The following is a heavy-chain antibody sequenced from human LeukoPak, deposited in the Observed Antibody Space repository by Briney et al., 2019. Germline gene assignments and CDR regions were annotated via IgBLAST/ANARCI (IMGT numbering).Heavy chain of an antibody. D-gene: IGHD3-10*01. CDR1: GGSISSYY. CDR3: ARRTGTYFDS. V-gene: IGHV4-59*01. CDR2: IYYSGTT. J-gene: IGHJ4*02. Sequence: SESLSLTCTVSGGSISSYYWSWIRQPPGKGLEWIGYIYYSGTTNYNPSLKSRLTISVDTSKNQFSLKLTSVTAADTAVYYCARRTGTYFDSWGQGTLVTVSS.